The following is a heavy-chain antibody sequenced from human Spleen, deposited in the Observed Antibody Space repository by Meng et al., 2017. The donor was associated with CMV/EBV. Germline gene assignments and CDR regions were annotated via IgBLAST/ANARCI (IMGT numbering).Heavy chain of an antibody. V-gene: IGHV3-48*04. Sequence: GGSLRLSCAASGFTFRSFSMNWVRRAPGKGLEWVSYITSSSSTTYYADSVKGRFTISRDNAKNSLFLQMNSLRAEDTAVYYCAGFEGLVGYWGQGTLVTVSS. CDR3: AGFEGLVGY. J-gene: IGHJ4*02. CDR2: ITSSSSTT. CDR1: GFTFRSFS. D-gene: IGHD6-6*01.